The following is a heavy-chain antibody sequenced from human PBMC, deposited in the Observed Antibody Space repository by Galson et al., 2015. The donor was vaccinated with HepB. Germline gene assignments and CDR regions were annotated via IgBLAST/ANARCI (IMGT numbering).Heavy chain of an antibody. D-gene: IGHD4-17*01. CDR2: IRSKANSYTT. Sequence: SLRLSCAASGFTFSGSAMHWVRQASGKGLEWVGRIRSKANSYTTTYAASVKGRFTISRDDSKNTAYLQMNSLEIEGTAVYYCTRHGTVTPLEFWGQGTLVTVSS. V-gene: IGHV3-73*01. CDR1: GFTFSGSA. J-gene: IGHJ4*02. CDR3: TRHGTVTPLEF.